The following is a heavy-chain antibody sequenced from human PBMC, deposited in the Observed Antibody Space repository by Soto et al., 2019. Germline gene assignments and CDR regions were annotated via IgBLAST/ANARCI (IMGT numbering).Heavy chain of an antibody. D-gene: IGHD6-19*01. CDR2: INTGNGVT. CDR1: GYIFTTYA. CDR3: ASVGSSGRQVNFDY. J-gene: IGHJ4*02. Sequence: ASVKVSCKASGYIFTTYAIHWVRQAPGQRLEWMGWINTGNGVTKYSQRFQGRVTFTRDTSANTAYMELSSLTSEDTAVYFCASVGSSGRQVNFDYWGQGTLVTVSS. V-gene: IGHV1-3*04.